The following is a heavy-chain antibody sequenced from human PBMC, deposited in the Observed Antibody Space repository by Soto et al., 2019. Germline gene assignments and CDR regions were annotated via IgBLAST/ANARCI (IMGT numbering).Heavy chain of an antibody. CDR3: ARTRFSYLRFLEWLEEGMDV. D-gene: IGHD3-3*01. CDR2: IYYSGST. J-gene: IGHJ6*02. V-gene: IGHV4-59*01. Sequence: SETLSLTCTVSGGSISSYYWSWIRQPPGKGLEWIGYIYYSGSTNYNPSLKSRVTISVDTSKNQFSLKLSSVTAADTAVYYCARTRFSYLRFLEWLEEGMDVWGQGTTVTVSS. CDR1: GGSISSYY.